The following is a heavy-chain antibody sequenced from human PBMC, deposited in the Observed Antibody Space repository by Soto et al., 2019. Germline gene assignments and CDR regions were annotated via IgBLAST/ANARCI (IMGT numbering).Heavy chain of an antibody. CDR3: APKGGGDRILDY. J-gene: IGHJ4*02. D-gene: IGHD3-16*01. CDR2: IYWDGYK. Sequence: QITLKESGPPLVKPTQTLTLTCAFSGFSLRTSGVGVGWIRQPPGKALEWLALIYWDGYKHYSPSLKSRLTNTEDTPKNPGGLKMNQMDPVDKAQNYLAPKGGGDRILDYWGQGTLVTVSS. CDR1: GFSLRTSGVG. V-gene: IGHV2-5*02.